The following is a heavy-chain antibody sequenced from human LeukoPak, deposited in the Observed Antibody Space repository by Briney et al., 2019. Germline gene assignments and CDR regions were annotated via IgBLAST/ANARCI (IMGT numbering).Heavy chain of an antibody. CDR1: GYTFTSYG. Sequence: ASVKVSCKASGYTFTSYGISWVRQAPGQGLEWMGWISAYNGNTNYAQKLQGRVTMTTDTSTSTAYMELRSLRSDDAAVYYCARDESYYDFWSGYWGYYYGMDVWGQGTTVTVSS. J-gene: IGHJ6*02. CDR3: ARDESYYDFWSGYWGYYYGMDV. V-gene: IGHV1-18*01. D-gene: IGHD3-3*01. CDR2: ISAYNGNT.